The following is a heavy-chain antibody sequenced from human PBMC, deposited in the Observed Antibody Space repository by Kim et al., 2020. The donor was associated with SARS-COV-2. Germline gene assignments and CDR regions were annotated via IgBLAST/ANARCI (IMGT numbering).Heavy chain of an antibody. CDR3: ARDNYYGSGSYYNGFWDY. CDR1: GGTFSSYA. CDR2: IIPIFGTA. V-gene: IGHV1-69*13. Sequence: SVKVSCKASGGTFSSYAISWVRQAPGQGLEWMGGIIPIFGTANYAQKFQGRVTITADESTSTAYMELSSLRSEDTAVYYCARDNYYGSGSYYNGFWDYWGQGTLVTVSS. D-gene: IGHD3-10*01. J-gene: IGHJ4*02.